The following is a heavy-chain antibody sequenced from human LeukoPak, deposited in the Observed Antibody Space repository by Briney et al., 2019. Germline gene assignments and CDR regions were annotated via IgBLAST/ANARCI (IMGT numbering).Heavy chain of an antibody. CDR3: ARVCATTTCYGH. CDR2: IKYDGNEE. V-gene: IGHV3-7*01. D-gene: IGHD2-2*01. CDR1: GFTFSSYW. J-gene: IGHJ4*02. Sequence: PGGSLRLSCAASGFTFSSYWMSWMRQAPGKGLEGVANIKYDGNEEYYVDSVKGRFTISRDNAKKSLYLQMNSLRDEDTAVYYCARVCATTTCYGHWGQGTLVTVSS.